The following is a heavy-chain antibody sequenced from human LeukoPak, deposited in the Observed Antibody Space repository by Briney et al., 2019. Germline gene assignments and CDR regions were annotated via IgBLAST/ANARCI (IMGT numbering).Heavy chain of an antibody. V-gene: IGHV3-43*02. D-gene: IGHD5-18*01. Sequence: GGSLRRSCAASTFTFDDYAIHWVRQAPGKGLEWVSLISGDDDSTYYADSVKGRFTISRDNSKNTLYLQMNSLRAEDTAVYYCAKGGIQLWPAGNYWGQGTLVTVSS. CDR2: ISGDDDST. CDR3: AKGGIQLWPAGNY. J-gene: IGHJ4*02. CDR1: TFTFDDYA.